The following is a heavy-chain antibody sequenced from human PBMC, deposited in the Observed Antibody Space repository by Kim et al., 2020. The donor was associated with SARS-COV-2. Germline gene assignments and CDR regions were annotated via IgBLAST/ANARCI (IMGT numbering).Heavy chain of an antibody. V-gene: IGHV1-46*01. CDR3: ARDQDKRVTIFGELQVRGYYFGMDV. D-gene: IGHD3-3*01. Sequence: ASVKVSCKASGYTFTSYYMHWVRQAPGQGLEWMGIINPSGGSTSYAQKFQGRVTMTRDTSTSTVYMELSSLRSEDTAVYYCARDQDKRVTIFGELQVRGYYFGMDVWGQGTTVTVSS. CDR1: GYTFTSYY. J-gene: IGHJ6*02. CDR2: INPSGGST.